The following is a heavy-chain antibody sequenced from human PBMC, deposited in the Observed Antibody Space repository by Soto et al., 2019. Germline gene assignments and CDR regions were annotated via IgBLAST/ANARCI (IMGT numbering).Heavy chain of an antibody. D-gene: IGHD4-17*01. CDR1: GGSISSYY. V-gene: IGHV4-59*01. Sequence: SETLSLTCTVSGGSISSYYWSWIRQPPGKGLEWIGYIYYSGSTNYNPSLKSRVTISVDTSKNQFSLKLSSVTAADTAVYYCARDHNDYGDSYYYYGMDVWGQGTTVTVSS. CDR3: ARDHNDYGDSYYYYGMDV. CDR2: IYYSGST. J-gene: IGHJ6*02.